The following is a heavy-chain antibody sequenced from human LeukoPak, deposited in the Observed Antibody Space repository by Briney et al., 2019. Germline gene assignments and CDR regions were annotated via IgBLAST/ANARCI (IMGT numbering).Heavy chain of an antibody. CDR1: GASISSHY. Sequence: PSETLSLTCTVSGASISSHYWSWLRQSPGKGLEWIGFIYDPGSTTYNYNPSLKSRVSMSVDTSKNQFSLRLTSVTAADTAVYYCARWVESSINFDYWGQGTLVTVSS. CDR2: IYDPGSTTY. J-gene: IGHJ4*02. V-gene: IGHV4-59*11. D-gene: IGHD1-1*01. CDR3: ARWVESSINFDY.